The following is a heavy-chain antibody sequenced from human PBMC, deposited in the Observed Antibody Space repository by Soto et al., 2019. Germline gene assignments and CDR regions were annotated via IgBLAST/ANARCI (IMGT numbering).Heavy chain of an antibody. D-gene: IGHD5-12*01. CDR3: SRNGSGLKMSTITNEAFDI. J-gene: IGHJ3*02. CDR1: GSTFGSYA. CDR2: IIPIFGTA. Sequence: QVQLVQSGAEVKKPGSSVKVSCKASGSTFGSYAISWVRQAPGQGIEWMGGIIPIFGTANYAEKFQGRVTITADDSTSTAYMELSSLRSEDTAVYYWSRNGSGLKMSTITNEAFDIRGQGRMVTGSS. V-gene: IGHV1-69*01.